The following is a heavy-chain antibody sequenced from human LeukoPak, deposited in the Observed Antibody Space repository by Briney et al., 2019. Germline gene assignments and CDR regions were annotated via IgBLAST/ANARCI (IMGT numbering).Heavy chain of an antibody. Sequence: GGSLRLSCAASGFTFSSYAMHWVRQAPGKGLEWVAVISYDGSNKYYADSVKGRFTISRDNSKNTLYLQMNSLRAEDTAVYYCARAGSGDARPAAILNYYYYMDVWGKGTTVTVSS. CDR1: GFTFSSYA. CDR3: ARAGSGDARPAAILNYYYYMDV. J-gene: IGHJ6*03. V-gene: IGHV3-30*01. CDR2: ISYDGSNK. D-gene: IGHD2-2*01.